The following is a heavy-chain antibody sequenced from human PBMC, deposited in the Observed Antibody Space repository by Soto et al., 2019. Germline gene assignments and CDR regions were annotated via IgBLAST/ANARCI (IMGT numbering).Heavy chain of an antibody. D-gene: IGHD2-15*01. J-gene: IGHJ6*02. V-gene: IGHV5-51*01. Sequence: PGESLKISCKGSGYSFTSYWIGWVRQMPGKGLEWMGIIYPGDSDTRYSPPFQGQVTISADKSISTAYLQWSSLKASDTAMYYCASPTRGYCSGGSCYFDGMDVWGQGTTVTVSS. CDR1: GYSFTSYW. CDR2: IYPGDSDT. CDR3: ASPTRGYCSGGSCYFDGMDV.